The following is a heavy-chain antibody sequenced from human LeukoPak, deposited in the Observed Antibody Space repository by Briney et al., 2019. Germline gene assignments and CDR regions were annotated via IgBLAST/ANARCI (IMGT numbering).Heavy chain of an antibody. CDR3: ARDRPIYSNHNWFDP. D-gene: IGHD4-11*01. Sequence: GGSLRLSCAASGFTFSSYWMSWVRQAPGKGLEWVANIKQDGSEKYYVDSVKGRFTISRDNAKNSLYLQMNSLRAEDTAVYYCARDRPIYSNHNWFDPWGQGTLVPVSS. V-gene: IGHV3-7*01. J-gene: IGHJ5*02. CDR1: GFTFSSYW. CDR2: IKQDGSEK.